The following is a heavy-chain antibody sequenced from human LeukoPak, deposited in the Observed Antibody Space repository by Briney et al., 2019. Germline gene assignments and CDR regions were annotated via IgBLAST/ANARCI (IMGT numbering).Heavy chain of an antibody. CDR3: AKEWWEQTRDDYFDY. J-gene: IGHJ4*02. CDR1: GFTFSSYG. Sequence: GRSLRLSCAASGFTFSSYGMHWVRQAPGKGLEWVAVISYDGSNKYYADSVKGRFTISRDNSKNTLYLQMNSLRAEDTAVYYCAKEWWEQTRDDYFDYWGQGTLVTVSS. CDR2: ISYDGSNK. D-gene: IGHD1-26*01. V-gene: IGHV3-30*18.